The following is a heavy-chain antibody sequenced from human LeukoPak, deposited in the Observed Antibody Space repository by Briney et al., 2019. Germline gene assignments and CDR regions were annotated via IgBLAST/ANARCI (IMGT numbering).Heavy chain of an antibody. CDR1: GYTFTGYY. V-gene: IGHV1-46*01. D-gene: IGHD3-22*01. Sequence: ASVKVSCKASGYTFTGYYIHWVRQAPGQGLEWMGRINPSGGSTNYAQKFQGRVTMTRDTSTSTVYMELSSLRSEDTAMYYCARTVDYYDSSPFDPWGQGTLVTVSS. CDR3: ARTVDYYDSSPFDP. CDR2: INPSGGST. J-gene: IGHJ5*02.